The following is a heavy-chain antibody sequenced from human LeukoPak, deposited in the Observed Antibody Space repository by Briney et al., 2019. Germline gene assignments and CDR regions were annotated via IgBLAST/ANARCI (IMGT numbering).Heavy chain of an antibody. CDR3: ARDNGDLYDFWSGYYTRVNWFDP. CDR2: IYYSGST. D-gene: IGHD3-3*01. V-gene: IGHV4-39*02. J-gene: IGHJ5*02. CDR1: GDSISTSSYY. Sequence: SETLSLTCSVSGDSISTSSYYWGWIRQPPGKGLEWIGTIYYSGSTYYNPSLTSRVTISVDTSKNQFSLKLSSVTAADTAVYYCARDNGDLYDFWSGYYTRVNWFDPWGQGTLVTVSS.